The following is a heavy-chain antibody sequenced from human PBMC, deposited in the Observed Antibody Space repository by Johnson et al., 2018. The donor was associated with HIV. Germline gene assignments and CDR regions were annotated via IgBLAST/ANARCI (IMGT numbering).Heavy chain of an antibody. CDR2: ISWDGGST. Sequence: VQLVESGGVVVQPGGSLRLSCAASGFTFDDYAMHWVRQAPGKGLEWVSLISWDGGSTYYADSVKGRFTISRDNAKNSLYLQMNSLRAEDTALYYCAKDILPLAITDAFDIWGQGTMVTVSS. CDR1: GFTFDDYA. D-gene: IGHD1-14*01. J-gene: IGHJ3*02. V-gene: IGHV3-43D*03. CDR3: AKDILPLAITDAFDI.